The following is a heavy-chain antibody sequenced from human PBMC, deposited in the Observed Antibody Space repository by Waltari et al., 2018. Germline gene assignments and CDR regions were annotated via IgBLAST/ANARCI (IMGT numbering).Heavy chain of an antibody. CDR2: IYYSGST. V-gene: IGHV4-39*07. Sequence: QLQLQESGPGLVKPSETLSLTCTVSGGSISSSSYYWGWIRQPPGKGLEWIGSIYYSGSTYYNPSLKSRVTISRDNSKNTLYLQMNSLRAEDTAVYYCAKDLRTMVRGVIITSPRYYFDYWGQGTLVTVSS. CDR3: AKDLRTMVRGVIITSPRYYFDY. D-gene: IGHD3-10*01. J-gene: IGHJ4*02. CDR1: GGSISSSSYY.